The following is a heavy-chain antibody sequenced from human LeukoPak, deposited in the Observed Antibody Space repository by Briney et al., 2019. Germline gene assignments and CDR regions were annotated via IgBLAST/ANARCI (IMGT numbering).Heavy chain of an antibody. D-gene: IGHD4-17*01. CDR1: GYTFTGFY. CDR2: INPNSGGT. J-gene: IGHJ1*01. Sequence: GASVKVSCKASGYTFTGFYIHWVRQAPGQGLEWMGWINPNSGGTNYAQKFQGRVTMTRDTSISTAYMELSRLRSDDTAVYYCARAYLSTVTTVLIAEYFQHWGQGTLVTVSS. CDR3: ARAYLSTVTTVLIAEYFQH. V-gene: IGHV1-2*02.